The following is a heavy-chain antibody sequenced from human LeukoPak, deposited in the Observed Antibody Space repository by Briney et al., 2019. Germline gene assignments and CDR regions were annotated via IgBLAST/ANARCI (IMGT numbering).Heavy chain of an antibody. J-gene: IGHJ4*02. V-gene: IGHV3-15*01. CDR2: IKSKTDGGTT. CDR3: TVMVGSGSYYFDY. Sequence: GGSLRLSCAASGFTFSNAWMSGVREAPGRGLEWVGRIKSKTDGGTTDYAAPVKGRFTISRDDSKNTLYLQMNSLKTEDTAVYYCTVMVGSGSYYFDYWGQGTLVTVSS. D-gene: IGHD3-10*01. CDR1: GFTFSNAW.